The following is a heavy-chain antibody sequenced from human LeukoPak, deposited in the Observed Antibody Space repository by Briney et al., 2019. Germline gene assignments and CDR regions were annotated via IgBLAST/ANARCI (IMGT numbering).Heavy chain of an antibody. CDR3: AKVLLPQVSTTYLDW. CDR2: ITDSGGNT. V-gene: IGHV3-23*01. D-gene: IGHD5/OR15-5a*01. Sequence: GGSLRLSCAASGYKFNSYAMVWVRPAPGKGLEWGSGITDSGGNTYYADSVKGRFTISRGNSQSPLYLQMNSLRAEDTAIYYCAKVLLPQVSTTYLDWWGQGPLVTVSP. J-gene: IGHJ4*02. CDR1: GYKFNSYA.